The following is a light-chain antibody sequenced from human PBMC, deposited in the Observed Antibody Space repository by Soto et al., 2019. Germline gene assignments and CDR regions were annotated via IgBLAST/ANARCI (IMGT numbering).Light chain of an antibody. Sequence: QSALTQPASVSGSPGQSITLSCTGTSSDVGGYNYVSWYQQHPGKAPKLMIYDVSNRPSGVSNRFSGSKSGNTASLTISGLQAEDEADYYCSSYTSSSIVNYVFGTGTKLTVL. CDR1: SSDVGGYNY. V-gene: IGLV2-14*01. J-gene: IGLJ1*01. CDR2: DVS. CDR3: SSYTSSSIVNYV.